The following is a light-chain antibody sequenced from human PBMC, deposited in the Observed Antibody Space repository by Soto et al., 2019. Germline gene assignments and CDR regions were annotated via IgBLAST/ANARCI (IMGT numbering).Light chain of an antibody. CDR3: QQYNNWPLLT. V-gene: IGKV3-15*01. CDR2: GAS. CDR1: QSVNNN. Sequence: EIIVTQSPATLSVSPGERATLSCRASQSVNNNLAWYQQKPGQAPRLLIYGASIRATGIPARFGGSGYGTEYTLTISSLQSEDFAIYYCQQYNNWPLLTFGGGTKVEIK. J-gene: IGKJ4*01.